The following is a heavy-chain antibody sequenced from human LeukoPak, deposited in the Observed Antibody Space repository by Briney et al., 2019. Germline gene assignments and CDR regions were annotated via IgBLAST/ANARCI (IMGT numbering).Heavy chain of an antibody. D-gene: IGHD6-13*01. V-gene: IGHV3-30*18. CDR3: AKDGLERSSSWFDYGLDV. J-gene: IGHJ6*02. CDR2: ISHDGSKK. CDR1: GFTFSSYD. Sequence: PGGPLRLSCAASGFTFSSYDMHWVRQAPGKGLVWVAVISHDGSKKHCADSVKGRFTISRDNSKNTLYLQMNSLRAEDTAVYYCAKDGLERSSSWFDYGLDVWGQGTTVTVSS.